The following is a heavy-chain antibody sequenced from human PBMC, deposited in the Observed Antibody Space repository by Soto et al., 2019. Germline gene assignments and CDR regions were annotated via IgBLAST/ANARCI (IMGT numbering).Heavy chain of an antibody. D-gene: IGHD6-13*01. CDR2: IGGVGGT. J-gene: IGHJ6*02. Sequence: GGSLRLSCEVSGFSLTSYGMNWVRQPPDKGLERVSTIGGVGGTFYADSVKGRFTISRDISKNTLFLQMNSLRAEDTALYFCAKDGTAAGIHFYGMDVWGQGTTVTVSS. CDR1: GFSLTSYG. CDR3: AKDGTAAGIHFYGMDV. V-gene: IGHV3-23*01.